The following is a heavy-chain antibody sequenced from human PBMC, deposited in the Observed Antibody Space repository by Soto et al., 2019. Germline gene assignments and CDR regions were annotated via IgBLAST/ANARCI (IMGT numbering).Heavy chain of an antibody. D-gene: IGHD6-19*01. V-gene: IGHV3-43*01. J-gene: IGHJ6*02. CDR2: ISWDGGST. CDR3: AKVQWPVGTYGMDV. Sequence: EVQLVESGGVVVQPGGSLRLSCAASGFTFDDYTMHWVRQAPGKGLEWVSLISWDGGSTYYADSVKGRFTISRDNSENSLYLQMNSLRTEDTALYYCAKVQWPVGTYGMDVWGQGTTVTVSS. CDR1: GFTFDDYT.